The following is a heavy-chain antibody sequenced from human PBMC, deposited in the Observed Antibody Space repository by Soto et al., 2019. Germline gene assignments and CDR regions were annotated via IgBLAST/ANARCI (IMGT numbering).Heavy chain of an antibody. D-gene: IGHD2-2*01. J-gene: IGHJ6*02. CDR3: ATAYLALVRNSVVPAFDYYYYGMDV. V-gene: IGHV3-30*03. Sequence: QVQLVESGGGVVQPGRSLRLSCAASGFTFRSYGMHWVRQAPGKGLEWVAVTSYDGSNKYYADSVKGRFTISRDNSKNTLYLQMNSLRAEDTAVYYCATAYLALVRNSVVPAFDYYYYGMDVWGQGTTVTVSS. CDR1: GFTFRSYG. CDR2: TSYDGSNK.